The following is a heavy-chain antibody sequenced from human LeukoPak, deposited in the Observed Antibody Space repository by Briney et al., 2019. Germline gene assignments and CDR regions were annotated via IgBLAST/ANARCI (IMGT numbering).Heavy chain of an antibody. D-gene: IGHD4-17*01. CDR2: INPSGGST. CDR3: ARAGAAVTMFFDF. J-gene: IGHJ4*02. Sequence: GASVKVSCKASGYTFTSYYMHWVRQAPGQGLEWMGIINPSGGSTSYAQKFQGRVTMTRDTSTSTAYMELRSLTSDDTALYYCARAGAAVTMFFDFWGQGTLVTVSS. CDR1: GYTFTSYY. V-gene: IGHV1-46*01.